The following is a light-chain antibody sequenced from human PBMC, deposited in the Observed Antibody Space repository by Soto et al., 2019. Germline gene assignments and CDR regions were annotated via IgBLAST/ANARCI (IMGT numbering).Light chain of an antibody. Sequence: EFVLTQSPGTLSLSPGERATLSCRASQTVRNNYLAWYQQKPGQAPRLLIYDASSRATGIPDRFSGGGSGTDFTLPISRLEPEDFAVYYCQQFSRYPLTFGGGTKVEIK. CDR3: QQFSRYPLT. V-gene: IGKV3-20*01. J-gene: IGKJ4*01. CDR1: QTVRNNY. CDR2: DAS.